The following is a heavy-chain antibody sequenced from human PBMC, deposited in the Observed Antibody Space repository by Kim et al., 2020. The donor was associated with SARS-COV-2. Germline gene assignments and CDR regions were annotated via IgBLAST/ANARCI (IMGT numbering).Heavy chain of an antibody. CDR2: INPNSGGT. Sequence: ASVKVSCKASGYTFTGYYMHWVRQAPGQGLEWMGWINPNSGGTNYAQKFQGRVTMTRDTSISTAYMELSRLRSDDTAVYYCARDPECSSTSCYSDYFDYWGQGTLVTVSS. CDR3: ARDPECSSTSCYSDYFDY. J-gene: IGHJ4*02. V-gene: IGHV1-2*02. CDR1: GYTFTGYY. D-gene: IGHD2-2*01.